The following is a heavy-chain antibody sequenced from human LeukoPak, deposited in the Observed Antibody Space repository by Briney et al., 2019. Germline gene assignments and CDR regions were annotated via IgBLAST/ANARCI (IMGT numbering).Heavy chain of an antibody. J-gene: IGHJ6*03. CDR3: ARGGYSSSWYYYYYMDV. CDR1: GGSISSHY. CDR2: IYYSGST. D-gene: IGHD6-13*01. V-gene: IGHV4-59*11. Sequence: SETLSLTCTVSGGSISSHYWSWIRQPPGKGLEWIGYIYYSGSTNYNPSLKSRVTISVDTSKNQFSLKLSSLTAADTAVYYCARGGYSSSWYYYYYMDVWGKGTTVTVSS.